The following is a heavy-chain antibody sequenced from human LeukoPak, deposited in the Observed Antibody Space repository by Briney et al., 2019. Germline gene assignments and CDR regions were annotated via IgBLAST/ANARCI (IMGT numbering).Heavy chain of an antibody. CDR3: ARDGMTTIRGDWFDP. V-gene: IGHV1-2*02. Sequence: ASVKVSCKASGYTFTDHYMYWVRQAPGQGLEWMGWINPNSGGTNYAQNFQGRVIMTRDTSISTAYMELSRLISDDTAVYYCARDGMTTIRGDWFDPWGQGTLVTVSS. D-gene: IGHD5-12*01. J-gene: IGHJ5*02. CDR2: INPNSGGT. CDR1: GYTFTDHY.